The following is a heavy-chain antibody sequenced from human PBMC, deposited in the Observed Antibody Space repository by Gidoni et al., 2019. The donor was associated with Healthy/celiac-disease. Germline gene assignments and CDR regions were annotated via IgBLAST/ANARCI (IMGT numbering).Heavy chain of an antibody. V-gene: IGHV4-59*01. J-gene: IGHJ3*02. CDR3: ARGDYYDPSGAFDI. CDR2: IYYSGST. Sequence: QVQLQESGPGLVKPSETLSLTCTVSGGSISSYYWSWIRQPPGKGLEWIGYIYYSGSTNYNPSLKSRVTISVDTSKNQFSLKLSSVTAADTAVYYCARGDYYDPSGAFDIWGQGTIVTVSS. D-gene: IGHD3-22*01. CDR1: GGSISSYY.